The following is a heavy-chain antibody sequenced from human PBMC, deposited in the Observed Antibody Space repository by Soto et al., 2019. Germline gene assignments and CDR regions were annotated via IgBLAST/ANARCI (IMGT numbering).Heavy chain of an antibody. V-gene: IGHV6-1*01. CDR2: TYYRSKWYN. J-gene: IGHJ5*02. CDR1: GDSVSSNSAA. CDR3: ARGPRYYCSGGSCYPPYNWFDP. D-gene: IGHD2-15*01. Sequence: SPTLSLTCAISGDSVSSNSAAWNWIRQSPSRGLEWLGRTYYRSKWYNDYAVSVKSRITINPDTSKNQFSLQLNSVTPEDTAVYYCARGPRYYCSGGSCYPPYNWFDPWGQGTLVTVSS.